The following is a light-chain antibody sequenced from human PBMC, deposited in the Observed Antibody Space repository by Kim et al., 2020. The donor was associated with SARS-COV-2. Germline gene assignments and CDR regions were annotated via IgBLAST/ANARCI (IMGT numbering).Light chain of an antibody. CDR3: QTYNSAPWT. J-gene: IGKJ1*01. V-gene: IGKV1-27*01. Sequence: DIQMTQSPSSLTASVGDRVTITCRASQGINNFLAWYQQKPGKVPQLLIYDASTVQSGVPSRFSGGGSGTYFTLTISSLQAEDVATYYCQTYNSAPWTFGQGNKVDIK. CDR1: QGINNF. CDR2: DAS.